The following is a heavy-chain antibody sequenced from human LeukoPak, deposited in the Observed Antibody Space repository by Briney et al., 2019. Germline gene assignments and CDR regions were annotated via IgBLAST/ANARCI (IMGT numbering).Heavy chain of an antibody. D-gene: IGHD3-10*01. J-gene: IGHJ6*04. V-gene: IGHV3-11*04. CDR1: GFTFSDYY. CDR3: AREKLIKYYYGSGTPLDV. Sequence: PGGSLRLSCAASGFTFSDYYMSWIRQAPGKGLEWVSYISSSGSTIYYADSVKGRFTISRDNAKNSLYPQMNSLRAEDTAVYYCAREKLIKYYYGSGTPLDVWGKGTTVTVSS. CDR2: ISSSGSTI.